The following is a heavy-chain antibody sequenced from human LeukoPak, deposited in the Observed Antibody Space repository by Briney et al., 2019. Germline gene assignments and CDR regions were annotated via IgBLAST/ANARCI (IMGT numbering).Heavy chain of an antibody. J-gene: IGHJ6*03. Sequence: GGSLRLSCAASGFTFSSYAMHWVRQAPGKGLEWVAAISYDGSNKYYADSVKGRFTISRDNSKNTLYLQMNSLRAEDTAVYYCARSYYYMDVWGKGTTVTVSS. CDR1: GFTFSSYA. V-gene: IGHV3-30-3*01. CDR2: ISYDGSNK. CDR3: ARSYYYMDV.